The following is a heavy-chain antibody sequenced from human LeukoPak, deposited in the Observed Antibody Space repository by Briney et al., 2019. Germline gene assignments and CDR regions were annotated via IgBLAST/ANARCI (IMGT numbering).Heavy chain of an antibody. CDR3: ARSGYSSGSPDFDY. D-gene: IGHD6-19*01. CDR1: GDSISDYY. CDR2: INHSGST. V-gene: IGHV4-34*01. Sequence: WETLSLTCTVSGDSISDYYWSWIRQPPGKGLEWIGEINHSGSTNYNPSLKSRVTISVDTSKNQFSLKLSSVTAADTAVYYCARSGYSSGSPDFDYWGQGTLVTVSS. J-gene: IGHJ4*02.